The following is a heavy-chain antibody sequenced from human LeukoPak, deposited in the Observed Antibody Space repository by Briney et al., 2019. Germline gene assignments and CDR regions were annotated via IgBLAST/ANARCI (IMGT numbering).Heavy chain of an antibody. Sequence: GGSLRLSCAASGFTFSSYSMNWVRQAPGKGLEWVTSISSSSSYIYYADSVKGRFTISRDNAKNSLYLQMNSLRAEDTAVYYCARAPSYGSGSSGYWGQGTLVTVSS. CDR1: GFTFSSYS. CDR2: ISSSSSYI. J-gene: IGHJ4*02. D-gene: IGHD3-10*01. V-gene: IGHV3-21*01. CDR3: ARAPSYGSGSSGY.